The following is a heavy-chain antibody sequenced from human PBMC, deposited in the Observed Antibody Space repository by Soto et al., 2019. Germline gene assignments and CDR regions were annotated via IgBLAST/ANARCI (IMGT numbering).Heavy chain of an antibody. Sequence: PGGSLRLSCKTFGFTFGDYGMSWFRQAPGKGLEWVGFIRTKGYGEATEYAASVKGRFTISRDDSDRIVYLQMNSLTSGDTAIYYCSRSTTVTRKSDYWGQGA. CDR2: IRTKGYGEAT. CDR1: GFTFGDYG. CDR3: SRSTTVTRKSDY. V-gene: IGHV3-49*03. J-gene: IGHJ4*02. D-gene: IGHD4-17*01.